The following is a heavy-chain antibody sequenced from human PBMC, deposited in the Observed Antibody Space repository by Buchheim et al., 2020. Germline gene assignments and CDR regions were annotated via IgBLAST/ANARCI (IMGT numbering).Heavy chain of an antibody. CDR2: IWYDGSNK. V-gene: IGHV3-33*01. Sequence: QVQLVESGGGVVQPGRSLRLSCAASGFTFSSYGMHWVRQAPGKGLEWVAVIWYDGSNKYYADSVKGRFTISRDNSKNTLSLQMNSLRAEDTAVYYCARSGYSGYDWDYFDYWGQGTL. CDR1: GFTFSSYG. D-gene: IGHD5-12*01. J-gene: IGHJ4*02. CDR3: ARSGYSGYDWDYFDY.